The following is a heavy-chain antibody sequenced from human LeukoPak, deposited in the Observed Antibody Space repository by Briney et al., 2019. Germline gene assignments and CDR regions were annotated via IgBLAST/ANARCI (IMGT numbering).Heavy chain of an antibody. CDR2: ISGSGGST. Sequence: PGGSLRLSCEASGFTFSSYAMSWVRQAPGKGLEWVSAISGSGGSTYYADSVKGRFTISRDNSKNTLYLQMNSLRAEDTAVYYCAKGRGMIVGEALDYWGQGTLVTVSS. J-gene: IGHJ4*02. V-gene: IGHV3-23*01. CDR3: AKGRGMIVGEALDY. D-gene: IGHD3-22*01. CDR1: GFTFSSYA.